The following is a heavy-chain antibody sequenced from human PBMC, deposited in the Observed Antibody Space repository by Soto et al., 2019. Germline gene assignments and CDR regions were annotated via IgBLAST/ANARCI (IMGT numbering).Heavy chain of an antibody. D-gene: IGHD6-19*01. CDR3: ARGGYSSGLGYWYFDL. Sequence: ASVTVSCKASGYTFTSYDINWVRQATGQGLEWMGWMNPDSGNTGYAQKFQGRVTMTRNTSISTAYMELSSLRSEDTAVYYCARGGYSSGLGYWYFDLWGRGTLVTVSS. J-gene: IGHJ2*01. CDR2: MNPDSGNT. CDR1: GYTFTSYD. V-gene: IGHV1-8*01.